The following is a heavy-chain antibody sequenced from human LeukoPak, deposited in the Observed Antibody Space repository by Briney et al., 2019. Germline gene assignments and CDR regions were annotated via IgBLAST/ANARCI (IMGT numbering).Heavy chain of an antibody. CDR2: ISSSSSYI. V-gene: IGHV3-21*01. Sequence: PGGSLRLSCAASGFTFSSYSMNWVRQAPGKGLEWVSSISSSSSYIYYADSVKGRFTISRDNAKNSLYLQMNSLRAEDTAVYYCARDLDAVPAAHYSMDVWGKGTTVTVSS. D-gene: IGHD2-2*01. CDR1: GFTFSSYS. CDR3: ARDLDAVPAAHYSMDV. J-gene: IGHJ6*03.